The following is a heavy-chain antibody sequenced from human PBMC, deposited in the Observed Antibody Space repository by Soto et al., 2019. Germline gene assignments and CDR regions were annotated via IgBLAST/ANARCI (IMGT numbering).Heavy chain of an antibody. J-gene: IGHJ4*02. V-gene: IGHV3-23*01. D-gene: IGHD2-15*01. CDR3: AKDLVGSNADYFDY. CDR2: ISGSGGST. CDR1: GFTFSSYA. Sequence: GGSLRLSCAASGFTFSSYAMSWVSQAPGKGMEWVAAISGSGGSTYYADSVKGRFTISRDNSKNTLYLQMNSLRAEDAAVYYCAKDLVGSNADYFDYWGQGTLVTVSS.